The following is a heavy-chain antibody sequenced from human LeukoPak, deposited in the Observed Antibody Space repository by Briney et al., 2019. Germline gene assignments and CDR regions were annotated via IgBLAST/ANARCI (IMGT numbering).Heavy chain of an antibody. CDR2: IIPAFGTA. V-gene: IGHV1-69*13. J-gene: IGHJ4*02. CDR1: GGTFSNYT. Sequence: SGKVSCKASGGTFSNYTFTWVRQAPGRGLEWMGGIIPAFGTATYAQKFQGRVTITADESTSTGYMELSSLGSEDTAVYYCARVSNYDLLTGYFDFWGQGTLVTVSS. D-gene: IGHD3-9*01. CDR3: ARVSNYDLLTGYFDF.